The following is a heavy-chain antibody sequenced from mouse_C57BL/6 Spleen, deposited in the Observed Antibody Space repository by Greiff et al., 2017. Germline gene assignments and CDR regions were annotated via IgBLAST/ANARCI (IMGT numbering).Heavy chain of an antibody. D-gene: IGHD1-1*01. CDR3: ARHLNYYGSRDWYFDF. Sequence: DVKLVESGGDLVKPGGSLKLSCAASGFTFSSYGMSWVRQTPDKRLEWVATISSGGSYTYYPDSVKGRFTISRDNAKNTLYLQMSSLKSEDTAMYYCARHLNYYGSRDWYFDFWGTGTTGTVSS. J-gene: IGHJ1*03. CDR2: ISSGGSYT. CDR1: GFTFSSYG. V-gene: IGHV5-6*02.